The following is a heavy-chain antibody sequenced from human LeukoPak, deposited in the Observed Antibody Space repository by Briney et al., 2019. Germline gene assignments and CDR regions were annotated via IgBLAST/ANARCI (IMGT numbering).Heavy chain of an antibody. CDR1: GGSISSGGYS. CDR2: IYHSGST. V-gene: IGHV4-30-2*01. D-gene: IGHD6-13*01. CDR3: ARVRIAAAGTKMDYLDY. J-gene: IGHJ4*02. Sequence: SETLSLTCAVSGGSISSGGYSWSWIRQPPGKGLEWIGYIYHSGSTYYNPSLKSRVTISVDRSKTQFSLKLSSVTAADTAVYYCARVRIAAAGTKMDYLDYWGQGTLITVSS.